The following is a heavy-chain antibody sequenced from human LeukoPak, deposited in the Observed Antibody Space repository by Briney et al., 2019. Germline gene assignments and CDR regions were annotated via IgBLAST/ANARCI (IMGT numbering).Heavy chain of an antibody. CDR1: GFTFSSYA. V-gene: IGHV3-23*01. CDR2: ISGSGGST. J-gene: IGHJ4*02. D-gene: IGHD1-26*01. CDR3: AKGMGGSYSWYYFDY. Sequence: GGSLRLSCAVSGFTFSSYAMSWVRQAPGKGLEWVSGISGSGGSTYYADSVKGRFTISRDNSKNTLYLQMNSLRAEDTAVYYCAKGMGGSYSWYYFDYWGQGTLVTVSS.